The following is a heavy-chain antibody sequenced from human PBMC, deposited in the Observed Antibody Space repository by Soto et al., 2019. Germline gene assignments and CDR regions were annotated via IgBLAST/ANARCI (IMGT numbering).Heavy chain of an antibody. J-gene: IGHJ5*02. CDR3: ARVPDR. Sequence: PSEPLSLTCTVSGGSISSGDYYWSWIRHPPWKGREGIGYICYSGTTYDKRSLKSRVTISVDTSKNPFSLKLSSVTAADTAVYYCARVPDRWGQGTLVTVSS. V-gene: IGHV4-30-4*01. D-gene: IGHD2-2*01. CDR2: ICYSGTT. CDR1: GGSISSGDYY.